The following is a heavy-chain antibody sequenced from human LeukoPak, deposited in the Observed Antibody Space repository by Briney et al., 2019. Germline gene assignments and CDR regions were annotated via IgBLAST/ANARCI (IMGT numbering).Heavy chain of an antibody. D-gene: IGHD1-26*01. CDR2: TYYRSKWYN. CDR1: GDSVSTNSAT. Sequence: SQTLSLTCAISGDSVSTNSATWTWLRQSPSRGLEWLGRTYYRSKWYNDYAVSMKSRITINPDTSKNQFSMQLNSVTPEDTAVYYCARLVGASWFDSWGQGTLVTVSS. J-gene: IGHJ5*01. V-gene: IGHV6-1*01. CDR3: ARLVGASWFDS.